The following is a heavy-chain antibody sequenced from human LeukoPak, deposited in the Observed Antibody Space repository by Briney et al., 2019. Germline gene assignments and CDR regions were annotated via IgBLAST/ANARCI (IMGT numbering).Heavy chain of an antibody. CDR3: ARCRGGSCYSSGYFDS. D-gene: IGHD2-15*01. Sequence: SITGSSIYYADSVKGRFTISRDNAKNSLFLQMDSLRAEDTAVFYCARCRGGSCYSSGYFDSWGQGTLVTVSS. J-gene: IGHJ4*02. V-gene: IGHV3-21*01. CDR2: SITGSSI.